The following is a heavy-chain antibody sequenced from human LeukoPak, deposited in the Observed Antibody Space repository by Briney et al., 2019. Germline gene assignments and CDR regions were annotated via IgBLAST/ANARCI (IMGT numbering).Heavy chain of an antibody. D-gene: IGHD1-1*01. CDR2: ISYDGSNK. J-gene: IGHJ6*02. CDR3: AKVQTSNYYYYGMDV. V-gene: IGHV3-30*18. CDR1: GFIFSSYA. Sequence: GRSQRLSCAASGFIFSSYAMHWVRQAPGKGLEWVAVISYDGSNKYYADSVKGRFTISRDNSKNTLYLQMSSLRPEDTAVYYCAKVQTSNYYYYGMDVWGQGTTVIVSS.